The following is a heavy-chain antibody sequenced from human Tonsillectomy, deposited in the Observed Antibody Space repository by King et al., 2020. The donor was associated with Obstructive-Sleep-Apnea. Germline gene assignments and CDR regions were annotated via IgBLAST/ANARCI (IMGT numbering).Heavy chain of an antibody. CDR2: ISGSGKRT. D-gene: IGHD2-21*02. Sequence: VQLVESGGGLVQPGGSLRLSCAASGITFSSYVMSWVRQAPGKGLEWVSTISGSGKRTFYADSVKGRLTISRDNSNNTLYLQMKSLRAEDTAVYSCATTGAYCGGDCFQHFDHWGQGTLVTVSS. CDR1: GITFSSYV. V-gene: IGHV3-23*04. CDR3: ATTGAYCGGDCFQHFDH. J-gene: IGHJ4*02.